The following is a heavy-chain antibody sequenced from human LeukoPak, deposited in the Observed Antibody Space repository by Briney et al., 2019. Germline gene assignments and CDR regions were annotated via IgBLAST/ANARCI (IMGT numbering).Heavy chain of an antibody. CDR1: GATFNNDW. CDR2: VYPDASKT. CDR3: ARQMGGTTSVNWFDP. J-gene: IGHJ5*02. D-gene: IGHD1-1*01. Sequence: GESLQISCKGSGATFNNDWIAWVRQLPGKGLEWMGIVYPDASKTKYNPSFQGQVTISADKSTTTAYLQWSSLRASDTAIYCARQMGGTTSVNWFDPWGQGTLVTVSS. V-gene: IGHV5-51*01.